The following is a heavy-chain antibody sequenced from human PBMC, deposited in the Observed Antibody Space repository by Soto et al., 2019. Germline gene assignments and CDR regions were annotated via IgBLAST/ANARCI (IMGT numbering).Heavy chain of an antibody. CDR2: IYYSGTT. CDR3: ARGLYCSGGSCYYY. V-gene: IGHV4-61*01. Sequence: QVQLQESGPGLVKPSETLSLTCTVSGGSVSSGSYYWSWIRQPPGKGLEWIGYIYYSGTTSYNPSLKSRATISVDTSKSQVSLKLSSVTAADTAVYYCARGLYCSGGSCYYYWGQGTLVTVSS. J-gene: IGHJ4*02. CDR1: GGSVSSGSYY. D-gene: IGHD2-15*01.